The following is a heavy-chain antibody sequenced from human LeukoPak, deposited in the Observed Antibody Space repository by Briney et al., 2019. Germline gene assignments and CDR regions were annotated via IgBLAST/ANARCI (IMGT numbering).Heavy chain of an antibody. D-gene: IGHD2-2*02. V-gene: IGHV3-23*01. CDR3: AKDIVVVPAATPDY. Sequence: GASLRLSCAASGFTFSSYAMSWVRQAPGKGLEWVSAISGSGGSTYYADSVKGRFTISRDNSKNTLYLQMNSLRAEDTAVYYCAKDIVVVPAATPDYWGQGTLVTVSS. CDR1: GFTFSSYA. J-gene: IGHJ4*02. CDR2: ISGSGGST.